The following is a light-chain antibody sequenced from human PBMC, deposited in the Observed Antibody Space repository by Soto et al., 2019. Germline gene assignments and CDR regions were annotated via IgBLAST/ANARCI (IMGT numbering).Light chain of an antibody. CDR2: EAL. V-gene: IGKV3-11*01. CDR1: RSISTY. J-gene: IGKJ4*02. CDR3: QQRNDWPLT. Sequence: ETVLTQSPATLSLSPGERATLSCRASRSISTYLAWYQQKPGQAPRLLIYEALNRATGIPARFSGSGSGTDFTLTISSLEPEDFAVYCCQQRNDWPLTFGGGTKV.